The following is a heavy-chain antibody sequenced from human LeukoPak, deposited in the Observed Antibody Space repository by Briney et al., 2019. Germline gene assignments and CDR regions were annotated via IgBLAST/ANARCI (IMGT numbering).Heavy chain of an antibody. CDR2: MRYSEAP. Sequence: SETLSLTCTVSGVSISGYFWSWFRQPPGMRLEYIADMRYSEAPTYNPSLKSRVSISLDTLKNQCSLKLSSVTAADTAVYYCARHMNGGTNPMDVWGQGTMVTVSS. CDR3: ARHMNGGTNPMDV. J-gene: IGHJ6*02. CDR1: GVSISGYF. V-gene: IGHV4-59*08. D-gene: IGHD2-8*01.